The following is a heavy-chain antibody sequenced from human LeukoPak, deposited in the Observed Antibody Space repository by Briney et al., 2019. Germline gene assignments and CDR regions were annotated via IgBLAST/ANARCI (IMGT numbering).Heavy chain of an antibody. CDR3: ARVFRDDYGDYGTGWFDP. D-gene: IGHD4-17*01. CDR1: GFTFSSYV. CDR2: ISYDGSNE. V-gene: IGHV3-30-3*01. J-gene: IGHJ5*02. Sequence: PGGSLRLSCAASGFTFSSYVMHWVRQAPGKGLEWVAIISYDGSNEYYADSVKGRFTISRGNSKNTLYLQMNSLRAADTAVYYCARVFRDDYGDYGTGWFDPWGQGTLVTVSS.